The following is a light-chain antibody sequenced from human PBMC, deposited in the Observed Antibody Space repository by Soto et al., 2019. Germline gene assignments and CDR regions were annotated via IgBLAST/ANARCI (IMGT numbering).Light chain of an antibody. V-gene: IGKV1-27*01. Sequence: DIQMTQSPSSLSASVGDRVTITCRASHDISNYLAWYQQKPGEVPKLLVYAASTLQSGVPSRFSGSGFGTDFTLTISLLHPEDVATYYCQRYKSASTFGPGTRLEI. CDR3: QRYKSAST. J-gene: IGKJ5*01. CDR2: AAS. CDR1: HDISNY.